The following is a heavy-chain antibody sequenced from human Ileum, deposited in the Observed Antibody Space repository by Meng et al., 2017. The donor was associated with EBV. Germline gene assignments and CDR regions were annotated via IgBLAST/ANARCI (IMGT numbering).Heavy chain of an antibody. D-gene: IGHD3-10*01. Sequence: VEVGGGLVKLGGSLRLSCAASGFTFSNAWMTWVRQAPGKGLEWVGRIKSTTDGGTTDYAAPVKGRFTISRDDSKNTLFLQMDSLKTEDTAVYYCEGRRYWGQGTLVTVSS. CDR1: GFTFSNAW. CDR3: EGRRY. V-gene: IGHV3-15*01. J-gene: IGHJ4*02. CDR2: IKSTTDGGTT.